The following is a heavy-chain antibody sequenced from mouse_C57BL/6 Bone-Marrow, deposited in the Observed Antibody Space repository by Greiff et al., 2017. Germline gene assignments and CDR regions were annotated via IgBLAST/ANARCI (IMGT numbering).Heavy chain of an antibody. CDR2: IHPNSGST. CDR3: ARGDISGYGFAY. Sequence: QVQLQQPGAELVKPGASVKLSCKASGYTFTSYWMNWVMQRPGQGLEWIGMIHPNSGSTNYNEKFKSKATLTVDKSSSTAYMQLSSLTSEDSAVYNCARGDISGYGFAYWGQGTLVTVSA. J-gene: IGHJ3*01. CDR1: GYTFTSYW. V-gene: IGHV1-64*01. D-gene: IGHD3-2*02.